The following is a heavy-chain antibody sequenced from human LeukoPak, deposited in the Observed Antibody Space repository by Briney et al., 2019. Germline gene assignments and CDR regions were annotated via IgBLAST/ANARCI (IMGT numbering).Heavy chain of an antibody. D-gene: IGHD5-24*01. CDR1: GYTFTSYY. CDR3: ARVGDGYNSIFDY. CDR2: IKPSGGST. J-gene: IGHJ4*02. V-gene: IGHV1-46*01. Sequence: PSVNLSCKVSGYTFTSYYMHWVRQAPRQGLEWMAIIKPSGGSTSYAQKFQGRVTMTRDTSTSTVYMELSSLRSEDTAVYYCARVGDGYNSIFDYWGQGTLVTVSS.